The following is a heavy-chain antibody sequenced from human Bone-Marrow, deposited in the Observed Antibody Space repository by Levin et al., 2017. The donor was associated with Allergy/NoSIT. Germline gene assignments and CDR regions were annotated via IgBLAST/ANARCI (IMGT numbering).Heavy chain of an antibody. Sequence: ASVKVSCKASGYPFIGYYVHWVRQAPGEGLEWMGWINPNSGDTNYAQKYQGRVTMTRDTSISTAHMELNSLTFEDTAVYYCARAPSKNNGLDVWGPGTTVIVAS. CDR2: INPNSGDT. CDR3: ARAPSKNNGLDV. J-gene: IGHJ6*02. CDR1: GYPFIGYY. V-gene: IGHV1-2*02. D-gene: IGHD2/OR15-2a*01.